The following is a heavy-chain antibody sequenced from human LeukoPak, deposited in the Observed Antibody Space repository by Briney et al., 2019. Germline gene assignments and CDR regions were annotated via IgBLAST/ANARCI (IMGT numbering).Heavy chain of an antibody. J-gene: IGHJ4*02. CDR2: ISGSGGST. CDR3: ARTMHGKQQWLVREFYYFDY. CDR1: GFTFSSYA. D-gene: IGHD6-19*01. Sequence: PGGSLRLSCAASGFTFSSYAMSWVRQAPGKGLEWVSAISGSGGSTYYADSVKGRFTISRDNSKNTLYLQMNSLRAEDTAVYYCARTMHGKQQWLVREFYYFDYWGQGTLVTVSS. V-gene: IGHV3-23*01.